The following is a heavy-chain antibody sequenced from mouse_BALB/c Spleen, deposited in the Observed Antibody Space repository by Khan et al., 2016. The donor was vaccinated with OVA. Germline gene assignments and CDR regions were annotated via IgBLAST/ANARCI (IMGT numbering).Heavy chain of an antibody. J-gene: IGHJ4*01. Sequence: VQLQESGPGLVAPSQSLSITCTVSGFSLTSYGVSWVRQPPGKGLEWLGVIWGDGNTNFYSAPRSSLSISTDNSQSQAFLKLNSREADVTATYCSTKYCGCYAVDYWGQGTSVTVSS. V-gene: IGHV2-3*01. CDR3: TKYCGCYAVDY. CDR1: GFSLTSYG. CDR2: IWGDGNT.